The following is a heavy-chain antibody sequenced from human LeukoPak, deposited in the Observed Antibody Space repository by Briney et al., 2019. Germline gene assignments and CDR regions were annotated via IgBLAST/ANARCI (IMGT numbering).Heavy chain of an antibody. CDR3: ARDHRIVGVSDAFVI. CDR1: GYSFTGYY. Sequence: SSVTVSCKASGYSFTGYYMHWLRQAPGQGLEWMGWINPNSGGKNYEHKFQGRVTMTRDTSISTAYLELGMLRSDDTAVYYCARDHRIVGVSDAFVIWGERTMVSVSS. V-gene: IGHV1-2*02. CDR2: INPNSGGK. J-gene: IGHJ3*02. D-gene: IGHD1-26*01.